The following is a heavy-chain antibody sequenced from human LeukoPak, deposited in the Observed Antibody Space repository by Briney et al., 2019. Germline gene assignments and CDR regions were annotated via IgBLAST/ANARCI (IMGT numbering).Heavy chain of an antibody. CDR1: GFTFSSYS. Sequence: PGGSLRLSCAASGFTFSSYSINWVRQAPGKGLEWVSYISTSSSTIYYADSVKGRFTISRDNAKNSLYLQMNSLRAEDTAVYYCARDLGYSSGWPFDYWGQGTRVTVSS. CDR3: ARDLGYSSGWPFDY. J-gene: IGHJ4*02. D-gene: IGHD6-19*01. V-gene: IGHV3-48*04. CDR2: ISTSSSTI.